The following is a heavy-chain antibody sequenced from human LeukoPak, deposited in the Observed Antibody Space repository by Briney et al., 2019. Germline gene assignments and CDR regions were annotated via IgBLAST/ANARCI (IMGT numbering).Heavy chain of an antibody. J-gene: IGHJ4*02. CDR1: GFTFSSYG. D-gene: IGHD4-23*01. CDR3: ARGIDYGGNSYFDY. V-gene: IGHV3-30*02. Sequence: PGGSLRLSCAASGFTFSSYGMHWVRQAPGKGLEWVAFIRYDGSNKYYADSVKGRFTISRDNSKNTLYLQMNSLRAEDTAVYYCARGIDYGGNSYFDYWGQGTLVTVSS. CDR2: IRYDGSNK.